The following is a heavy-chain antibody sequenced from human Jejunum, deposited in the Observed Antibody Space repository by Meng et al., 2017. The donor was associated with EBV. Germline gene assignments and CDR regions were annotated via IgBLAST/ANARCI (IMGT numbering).Heavy chain of an antibody. V-gene: IGHV4-4*02. CDR2: IYHGGGT. J-gene: IGHJ4*02. CDR3: AGNGYYALEY. Sequence: QVQLQGSGPRLGKPSGSLPLTCVGLGGSISDNDWWSWVRQPPGKGLEWLGEIYHGGGTNYNPSLESRVTISVDKSKNQFSLKLNSVTVADTAVYYCAGNGYYALEYWGPGILVTVSS. CDR1: GGSISDNDW. D-gene: IGHD3-22*01.